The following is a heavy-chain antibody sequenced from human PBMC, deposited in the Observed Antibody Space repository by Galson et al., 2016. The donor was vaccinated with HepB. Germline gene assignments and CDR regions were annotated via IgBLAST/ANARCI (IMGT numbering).Heavy chain of an antibody. CDR1: GFTFSTSG. CDR2: LWNAGTTK. Sequence: SLRLSCAASGFTFSTSGMHWVRQAPGKGLEWVAILWNAGTTKHYADSVKGWFTISRDNSQNKLYLQMDSLRAEDTAVYYCARDANWNKIYYYYVMDVWGQGTTVTVSS. CDR3: ARDANWNKIYYYYVMDV. J-gene: IGHJ6*02. D-gene: IGHD1/OR15-1a*01. V-gene: IGHV3-33*01.